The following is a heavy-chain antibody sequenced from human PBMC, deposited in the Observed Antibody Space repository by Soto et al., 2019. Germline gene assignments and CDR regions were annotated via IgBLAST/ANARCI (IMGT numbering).Heavy chain of an antibody. CDR3: ARGTGYSSSWYSGQYYFDY. CDR1: GGSISSGGYY. CDR2: IYYSGST. D-gene: IGHD6-13*01. J-gene: IGHJ4*02. V-gene: IGHV4-31*03. Sequence: PSETLSLTCTVSGGSISSGGYYWSWIRQHPGKGLEWIGYIYYSGSTYYNPSLKSRVTISVDTSKNQFSLKLSSVTAADTAVYYCARGTGYSSSWYSGQYYFDYWGQGTLVTVSS.